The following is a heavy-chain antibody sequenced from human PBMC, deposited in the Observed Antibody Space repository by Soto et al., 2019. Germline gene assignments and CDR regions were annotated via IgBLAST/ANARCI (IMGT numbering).Heavy chain of an antibody. Sequence: GGSLRLSCAASGFTFSSYWMHWVRQAPGKGLVWVSRINSDGSSTSYADSVKGRFTISRDNAKNTLYLQMNSLRAEDTAVYYCARDGPRHDYGDYDAFDIWGQGTMVTVSS. CDR3: ARDGPRHDYGDYDAFDI. J-gene: IGHJ3*02. CDR1: GFTFSSYW. V-gene: IGHV3-74*01. CDR2: INSDGSST. D-gene: IGHD4-17*01.